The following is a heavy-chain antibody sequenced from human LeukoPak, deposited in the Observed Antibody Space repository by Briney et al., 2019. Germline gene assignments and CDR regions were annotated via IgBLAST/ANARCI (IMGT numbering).Heavy chain of an antibody. Sequence: GGSLRLSCAASGFTCSSYWMSWVRQAPGKGLEWVASIKQDGSEKYYVDSVKGRFTISRDNDKNTLYLQMNSLRAEDTAIYYCAKSFPYYYGSGSYYINPFDSWGQGTLVTVSS. CDR1: GFTCSSYW. D-gene: IGHD3-10*01. CDR3: AKSFPYYYGSGSYYINPFDS. CDR2: IKQDGSEK. V-gene: IGHV3-7*03. J-gene: IGHJ4*02.